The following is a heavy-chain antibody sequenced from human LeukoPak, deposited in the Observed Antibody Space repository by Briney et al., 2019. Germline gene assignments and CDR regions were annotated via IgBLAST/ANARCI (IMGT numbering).Heavy chain of an antibody. CDR1: GGTFSSYT. Sequence: SVKVSCKASGGTFSSYTMSWVRQAPGQGLEWMGQIIPILGIANYAQKFQGRVTITADKSTSTAYMELSSLRSEDTAVYYCATLVGATTNWFDPWGQGTLVTVSS. CDR2: IIPILGIA. D-gene: IGHD1-26*01. CDR3: ATLVGATTNWFDP. V-gene: IGHV1-69*02. J-gene: IGHJ5*02.